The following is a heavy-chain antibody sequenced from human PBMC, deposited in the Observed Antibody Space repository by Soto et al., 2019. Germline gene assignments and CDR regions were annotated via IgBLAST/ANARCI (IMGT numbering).Heavy chain of an antibody. CDR3: AMGANDVAPTPQAV. CDR2: ISPYSGNT. CDR1: GYIFVNYG. J-gene: IGHJ6*02. V-gene: IGHV1-18*01. D-gene: IGHD2-8*01. Sequence: QVQLVQSGDEVRKPGSSVKVSCKASGYIFVNYGIAWVRQAPGQGLEWMGWISPYSGNTHYASKVQGRLTMTTDTSTRTAYMDLGSLTSDNTAVDYWAMGANDVAPTPQAVWGQGTKVTVSS.